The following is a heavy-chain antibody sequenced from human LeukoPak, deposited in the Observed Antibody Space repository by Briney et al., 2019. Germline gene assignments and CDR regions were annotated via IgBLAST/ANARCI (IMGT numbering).Heavy chain of an antibody. D-gene: IGHD6-13*01. CDR2: ISYDGSNE. J-gene: IGHJ4*02. V-gene: IGHV3-30*18. CDR3: AKVGEQQLADY. Sequence: GGSLRLSCAASGFTFSSFGMHWVRQAPGKGLEWVAVISYDGSNEYYADSVKGRFTISRDNSKNTLYLQMNSLRGEDTAVYYCAKVGEQQLADYWGQGTLVTVSS. CDR1: GFTFSSFG.